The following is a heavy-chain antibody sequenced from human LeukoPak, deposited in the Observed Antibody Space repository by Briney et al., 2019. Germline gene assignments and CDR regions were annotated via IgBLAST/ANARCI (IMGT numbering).Heavy chain of an antibody. CDR1: GYTFTSYG. D-gene: IGHD3-9*01. Sequence: ASVKVSCKASGYTFTSYGISWVRQAPGQGLEWMGRISAYNGNTNYAQKFQGRVTMTRDTSISTAYMELSRLRSDDTAVYYCARDWGYDILTGLYYFDYWGQGTLVTVSS. V-gene: IGHV1-18*01. J-gene: IGHJ4*02. CDR2: ISAYNGNT. CDR3: ARDWGYDILTGLYYFDY.